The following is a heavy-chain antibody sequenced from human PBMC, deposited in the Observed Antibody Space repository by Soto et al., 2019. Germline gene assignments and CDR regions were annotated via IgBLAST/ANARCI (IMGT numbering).Heavy chain of an antibody. CDR1: GGTFSSYA. CDR2: IIPIFGTA. CDR3: ARLRLYCSSTSCPDY. D-gene: IGHD2-2*01. J-gene: IGHJ4*02. V-gene: IGHV1-69*13. Sequence: SVKVSCKASGGTFSSYAISWVRQAPGQGLEWMGGIIPIFGTANYAQKFQGRVTITADESTRTAYMELSSLRSEDTAVYYCARLRLYCSSTSCPDYWGQGTLVTVSS.